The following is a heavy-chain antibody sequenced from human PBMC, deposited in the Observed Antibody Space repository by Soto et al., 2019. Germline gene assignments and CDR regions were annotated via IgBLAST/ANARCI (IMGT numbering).Heavy chain of an antibody. V-gene: IGHV1-69*13. CDR3: ARVFMGGGYSSLDV. Sequence: GASVKVSCKASGGTFSSYAISWLRQCPGQGLEWMGGIIPIFGTANYAQKFQGRVTITADESTSTAYMELSSLRSEDTAVYYCARVFMGGGYSSLDVWGQGTTVTVSS. CDR1: GGTFSSYA. J-gene: IGHJ6*02. D-gene: IGHD5-18*01. CDR2: IIPIFGTA.